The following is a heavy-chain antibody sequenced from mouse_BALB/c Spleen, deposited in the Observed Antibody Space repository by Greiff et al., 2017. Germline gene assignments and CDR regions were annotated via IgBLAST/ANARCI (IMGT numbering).Heavy chain of an antibody. V-gene: IGHV5-6-5*01. Sequence: EVQVVESGGGLVKPGGSLKLSCAASGFTFSSYAMSWVRQTPEKRLEWVASISSGGSTYYPDSVKGRFTISRDNARNILYLQMSSLRSEDTAMYYCAREMYGNYYFDYWGQGTTLTVSS. CDR2: ISSGGST. CDR1: GFTFSSYA. J-gene: IGHJ2*01. D-gene: IGHD2-10*02. CDR3: AREMYGNYYFDY.